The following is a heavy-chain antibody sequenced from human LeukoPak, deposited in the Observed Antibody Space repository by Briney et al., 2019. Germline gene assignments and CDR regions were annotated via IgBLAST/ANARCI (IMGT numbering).Heavy chain of an antibody. CDR2: IKHSGST. Sequence: SETLAIICAIFCGYFCGYYWSWIRQPPGKGLEWSGKIKHSGSTNYNPSLKNRVTISVDSSKNQFSLKLSSVTAADTAVYYCARGGIVVVPAAPPNWFDPWGQGTLVTVSS. CDR3: ARGGIVVVPAAPPNWFDP. CDR1: CGYFCGYY. D-gene: IGHD2-2*01. V-gene: IGHV4-34*01. J-gene: IGHJ5*02.